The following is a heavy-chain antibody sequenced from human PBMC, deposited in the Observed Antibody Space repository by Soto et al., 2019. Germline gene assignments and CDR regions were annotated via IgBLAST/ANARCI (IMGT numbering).Heavy chain of an antibody. CDR3: TGGQDNLAVNFDY. CDR2: ITSSSSYT. J-gene: IGHJ4*02. V-gene: IGHV3-11*05. Sequence: QVQLVESGGGLVQPGGSLRLPCAASGSTFRDYYMSWIRQSPGKGLEWLSYITSSSSYTHYADSVKGRFTISRDNAKNSLYLQMNSLRAEDTAVYYCTGGQDNLAVNFDYWGQGTPVTVSS. CDR1: GSTFRDYY. D-gene: IGHD1-1*01.